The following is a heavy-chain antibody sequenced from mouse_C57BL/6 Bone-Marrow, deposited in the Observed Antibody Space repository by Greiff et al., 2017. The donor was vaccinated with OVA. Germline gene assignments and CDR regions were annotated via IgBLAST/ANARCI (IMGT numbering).Heavy chain of an antibody. J-gene: IGHJ2*01. CDR1: GYTFTSYW. V-gene: IGHV1-69*01. CDR2: IDPSDSYT. CDR3: ARHYGSSPGYFDY. D-gene: IGHD1-1*01. Sequence: QVQLQQSGAELVMPGASVKLSCKASGYTFTSYWMHWVKQRPGQGLEWIGEIDPSDSYTNYNQKFKGKSTLTVDKSSSTAYRQLSSLTSEDSAVYYCARHYGSSPGYFDYWGQGTTLTGSS.